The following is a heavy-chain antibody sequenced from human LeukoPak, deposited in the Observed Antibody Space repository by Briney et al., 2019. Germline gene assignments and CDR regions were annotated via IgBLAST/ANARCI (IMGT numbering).Heavy chain of an antibody. CDR3: ARLVVAQLQAFDI. CDR2: TFAGYSYT. CDR1: GYNFTPYW. Sequence: GESLKISCQSSGYNFTPYWIVWVRQMPGKGLEWMGITFAGYSYTIYSPSFQGQVTISADKSISTAYLQWSSLKASDTAMYYCARLVVAQLQAFDIWGQGTMVTVSS. D-gene: IGHD2-21*01. J-gene: IGHJ3*02. V-gene: IGHV5-51*01.